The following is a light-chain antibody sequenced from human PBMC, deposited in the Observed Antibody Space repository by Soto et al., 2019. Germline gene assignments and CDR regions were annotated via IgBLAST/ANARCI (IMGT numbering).Light chain of an antibody. CDR3: QSYDSSLSGVV. V-gene: IGLV1-40*01. Sequence: QSVLTQPPSVSGAPGQRVTISCTGSSSNIGAGYDVHWYQQLPGTAPKLLIYGNSKRPSGVPDRFSGSKSGTSASLAITGLQAEDEADYYCQSYDSSLSGVVFGGGTKHTVL. CDR2: GNS. J-gene: IGLJ2*01. CDR1: SSNIGAGYD.